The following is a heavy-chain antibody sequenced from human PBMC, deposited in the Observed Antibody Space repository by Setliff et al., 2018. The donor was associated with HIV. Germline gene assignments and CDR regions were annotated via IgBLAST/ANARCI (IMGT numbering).Heavy chain of an antibody. D-gene: IGHD3-3*01. CDR2: IIPALGTA. V-gene: IGHV1-69*04. CDR3: ARDIGDDFWSGYSNWFDP. Sequence: SVKVSCKASGDTFRSYAISWVRQAPGQGPEWMGRIIPALGTANYAPKFKDRVTISADKSTRTAYMDLTSLTFDDTGVYYCARDIGDDFWSGYSNWFDPWGQGTLVTSPQ. J-gene: IGHJ5*02. CDR1: GDTFRSYA.